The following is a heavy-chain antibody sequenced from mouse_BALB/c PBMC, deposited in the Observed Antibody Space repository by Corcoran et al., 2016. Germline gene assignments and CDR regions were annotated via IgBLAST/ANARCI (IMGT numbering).Heavy chain of an antibody. CDR3: AREPMAMDY. V-gene: IGHV9-3-1*01. CDR1: GYTFTNYG. CDR2: INTYTGEP. J-gene: IGHJ4*01. Sequence: QIQLVQCGPELQKTGGTVKISCKASGYTFTNYGVNWVKQAPGKGLQWIGWINTYTGEPTYADDFKGRFAFSLETSTTTAYLHINNLKNEDTATDFCAREPMAMDYWGQGTSVTVSS.